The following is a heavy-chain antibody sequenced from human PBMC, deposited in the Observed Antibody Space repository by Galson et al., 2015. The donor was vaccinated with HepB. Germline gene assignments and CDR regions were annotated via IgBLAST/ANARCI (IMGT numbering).Heavy chain of an antibody. CDR2: ISWDGGSN. J-gene: IGHJ4*02. D-gene: IGHD1-26*01. Sequence: SLRLSCAASGFIFDDYIMQWVRQALGKGLEWVSLISWDGGSNNYANSVNGRFTISRGNSKNSLYLQMNSLRTEDTALYYCAKDLSGSPYWCQGTLVTVSS. CDR3: AKDLSGSPY. V-gene: IGHV3-43*01. CDR1: GFIFDDYI.